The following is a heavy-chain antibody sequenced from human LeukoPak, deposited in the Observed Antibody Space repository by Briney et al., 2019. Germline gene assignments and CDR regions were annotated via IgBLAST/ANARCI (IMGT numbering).Heavy chain of an antibody. CDR3: ARDYYDSSGYYKGIRNWFDP. CDR1: GYTFTDYY. J-gene: IGHJ5*02. V-gene: IGHV1-2*02. D-gene: IGHD3-22*01. Sequence: ASVKVSCKASGYTFTDYYVHWVRQAPGQGLEWMGWINPNSGGTNYAQKFQGRVTMTRDTSISTAYMELSRLRSDDTAVYYCARDYYDSSGYYKGIRNWFDPWGQGTLVTVSS. CDR2: INPNSGGT.